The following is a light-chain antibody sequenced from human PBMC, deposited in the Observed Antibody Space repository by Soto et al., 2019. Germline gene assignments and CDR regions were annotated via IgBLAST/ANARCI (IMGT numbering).Light chain of an antibody. Sequence: QSALTQPASVSGYPGQSITISCTGTSSDIGGYNYVSWYQQPPGKAPKLMIFEVSHRPSGVSNRFSGSKSGNTASLTISGLQAEDEAEYYCSSFRSSSTLYVFGTGTKLTVL. J-gene: IGLJ1*01. V-gene: IGLV2-14*01. CDR3: SSFRSSSTLYV. CDR1: SSDIGGYNY. CDR2: EVS.